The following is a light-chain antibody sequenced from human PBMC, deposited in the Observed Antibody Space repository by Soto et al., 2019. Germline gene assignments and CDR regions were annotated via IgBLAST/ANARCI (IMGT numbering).Light chain of an antibody. J-gene: IGKJ4*02. CDR1: QSIGKSY. Sequence: ETVLTQSPGTVSLSPGESATLSCRASQSIGKSYLAWFQHKPGQAPRRLIYGSSTRATGIPDRFRGSGCGTDFTLTVSRLESEDFAVYYCQQYAESPLTFGGGTKVDIK. CDR2: GSS. CDR3: QQYAESPLT. V-gene: IGKV3-20*01.